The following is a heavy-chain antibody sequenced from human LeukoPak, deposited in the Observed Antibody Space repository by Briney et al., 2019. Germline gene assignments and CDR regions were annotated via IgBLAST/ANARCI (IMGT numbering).Heavy chain of an antibody. V-gene: IGHV1-69*04. D-gene: IGHD5-18*01. J-gene: IGHJ4*02. CDR1: GGTFSYYA. CDR2: IIPMLGIV. CDR3: ARGGSDVDTAMVWGF. Sequence: SVKVSCRASGGTFSYYATSWVRQAPGQGLEWMGRIIPMLGIVNYAQKFQGRVTITADKSTSTVYMEMSSLRSEDTAVYYCARGGSDVDTAMVWGFWGQGTLVTVSS.